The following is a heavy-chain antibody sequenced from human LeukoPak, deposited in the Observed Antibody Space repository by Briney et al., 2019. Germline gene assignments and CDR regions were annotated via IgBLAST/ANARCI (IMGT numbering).Heavy chain of an antibody. CDR1: GGSISSSTYY. V-gene: IGHV4-39*07. Sequence: SETLSLTCTVSGGSISSSTYYWGWIRQPPGKGLEWIGTIYYSGSAYYNPSLKSRVTISVDTSKNRFSLKVSSVTAADTAVYYCARVSSVWIKDYYYYMDVWGKGTTVTVSS. J-gene: IGHJ6*03. CDR2: IYYSGSA. CDR3: ARVSSVWIKDYYYYMDV. D-gene: IGHD5-12*01.